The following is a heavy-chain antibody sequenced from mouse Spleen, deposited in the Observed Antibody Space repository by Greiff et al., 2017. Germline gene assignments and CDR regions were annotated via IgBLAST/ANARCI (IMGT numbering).Heavy chain of an antibody. D-gene: IGHD1-1*01. Sequence: EVKVVESGGGLVKPGGSLKLSCAASGFTFSSYAMSWVRQTPEKRLEWVATISSGGSYTYYPDSVKGRFTISRDNAKNTLYLQMSSLRSEDTAMYYCASITTGAYWGQGTLVTVSA. CDR2: ISSGGSYT. CDR3: ASITTGAY. J-gene: IGHJ3*01. V-gene: IGHV5-9-1*01. CDR1: GFTFSSYA.